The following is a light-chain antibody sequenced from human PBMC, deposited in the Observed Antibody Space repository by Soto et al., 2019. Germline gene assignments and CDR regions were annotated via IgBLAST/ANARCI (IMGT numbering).Light chain of an antibody. Sequence: QAVVTQPPSVSGAPGQRVTISCTGSNSNIGAGYDVHWYQLLPGTAPKLLIDGNSNRPSGVPDRFSGSKSGTSASLAITGLQAEDEADYYCQSYDTSLSALYVFGPGTKVTVL. J-gene: IGLJ1*01. CDR3: QSYDTSLSALYV. CDR1: NSNIGAGYD. V-gene: IGLV1-40*01. CDR2: GNS.